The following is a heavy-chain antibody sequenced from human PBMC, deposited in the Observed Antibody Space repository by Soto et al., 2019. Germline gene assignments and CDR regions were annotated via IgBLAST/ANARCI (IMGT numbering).Heavy chain of an antibody. D-gene: IGHD2-2*01. CDR3: ARDEEVEMARLGMDV. CDR2: IIPSLGTA. CDR1: VGTFRNFS. V-gene: IGHV1-69*06. Sequence: NRSRKTAVGTFRNFSIVGVRLAPRQWLEWMGGIIPSLGTANYAQKVQGRVTITADKSTSTAYMELSSLRSEDTAVYYCARDEEVEMARLGMDVWGQGTKVTVSS. J-gene: IGHJ6*02.